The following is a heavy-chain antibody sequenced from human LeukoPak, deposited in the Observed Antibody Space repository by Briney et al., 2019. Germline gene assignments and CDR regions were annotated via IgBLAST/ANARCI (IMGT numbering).Heavy chain of an antibody. D-gene: IGHD2-8*02. CDR3: ARGGDWWFY. CDR1: GFTFNNYW. Sequence: GGSLRLSCAASGFTFNNYWMSWVRQAPGKGLEWVANINQGGSEKYYVDSVKGRFTISRDNAKNSLYLQMNSLRAEDTAVYYCARGGDWWFYWGQGTLVTVSS. V-gene: IGHV3-7*01. J-gene: IGHJ4*02. CDR2: INQGGSEK.